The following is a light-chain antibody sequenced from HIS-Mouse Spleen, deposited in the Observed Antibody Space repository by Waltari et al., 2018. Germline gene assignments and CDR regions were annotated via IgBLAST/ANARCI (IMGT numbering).Light chain of an antibody. V-gene: IGLV2-23*01. CDR1: SSDVGSYNL. Sequence: QSALTQPASVSGSPGQSITISCPGTSSDVGSYNLVSWYQQPPGKAPKLMIYEGSQRPSGVSNRFSGSKSGNTASLTISGLQAEDEADYYCCSYAGSSTWVFGGGTKLTVL. CDR3: CSYAGSSTWV. CDR2: EGS. J-gene: IGLJ3*02.